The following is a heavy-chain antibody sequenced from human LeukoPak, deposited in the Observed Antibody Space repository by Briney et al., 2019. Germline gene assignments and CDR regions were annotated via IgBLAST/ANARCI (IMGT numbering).Heavy chain of an antibody. Sequence: GGSLRLSCAASGFTFSSYAMHWVRQAPGKGLEWVAVISYDGSNKYYADSVKGRFTISRDNSKNTLYLQMNSLRAEDTAVYYCARVGVAGFTHDAFDIWGQGTMVTVSS. CDR2: ISYDGSNK. CDR3: ARVGVAGFTHDAFDI. D-gene: IGHD6-19*01. V-gene: IGHV3-30-3*01. J-gene: IGHJ3*02. CDR1: GFTFSSYA.